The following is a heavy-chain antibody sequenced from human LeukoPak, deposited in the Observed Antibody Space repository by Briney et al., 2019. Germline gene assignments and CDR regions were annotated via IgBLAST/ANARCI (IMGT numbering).Heavy chain of an antibody. V-gene: IGHV1-24*01. Sequence: ASVKVSCKVSGYTLTELSMHWVRQAPGKGLEWMGGFDPEDGETIYAQKFQGRVTMTEDTSTDTAYMELSSLRSEDTAVYYCATVNMGFGANWFDPWGQGTQVTVSS. CDR1: GYTLTELS. J-gene: IGHJ5*02. CDR2: FDPEDGET. D-gene: IGHD3-10*01. CDR3: ATVNMGFGANWFDP.